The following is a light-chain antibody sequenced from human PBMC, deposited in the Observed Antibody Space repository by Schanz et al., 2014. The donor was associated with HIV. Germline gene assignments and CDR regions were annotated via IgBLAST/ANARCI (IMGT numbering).Light chain of an antibody. CDR3: AAWDDSLNGVV. CDR1: SSDVGGYNY. Sequence: QSALTQPPSASGSPGQSVTISCTGTSSDVGGYNYVSWYQQHPCKAPKLMIYEVSKRPSGVPDRFSGSKSGTSASLAISGLQSEDEADYYCAAWDDSLNGVVFGGGTKLTVL. V-gene: IGLV2-8*01. J-gene: IGLJ2*01. CDR2: EVS.